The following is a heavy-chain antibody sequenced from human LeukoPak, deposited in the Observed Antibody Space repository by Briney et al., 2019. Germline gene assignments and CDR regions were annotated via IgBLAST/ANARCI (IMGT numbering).Heavy chain of an antibody. D-gene: IGHD2-15*01. CDR3: ASTSGYCSGGNCYSAFDY. J-gene: IGHJ4*02. Sequence: SETLSLTCTVSGGSVSTYYWNWIPQPPGKGLEWIGYIYYSGSTNYNPSLKSRLTISVDTSNNQFSLKLSSVTAADAAVYYCASTSGYCSGGNCYSAFDYWGQGTLVTVSS. CDR1: GGSVSTYY. V-gene: IGHV4-59*02. CDR2: IYYSGST.